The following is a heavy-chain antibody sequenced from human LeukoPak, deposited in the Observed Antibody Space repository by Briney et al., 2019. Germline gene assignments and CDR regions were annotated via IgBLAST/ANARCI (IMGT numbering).Heavy chain of an antibody. CDR3: AKAIGYCSSTSCLGGDFDY. Sequence: GGSLRLSCAASGFTFSSYAMSWIRQAPGKGLEWVSAISGSGGSTYYADSVKGRFTISRDNSKNTLYLQMNSLRAEDTAVYYCAKAIGYCSSTSCLGGDFDYWGQGTLVTVSS. CDR2: ISGSGGST. CDR1: GFTFSSYA. D-gene: IGHD2-2*01. J-gene: IGHJ4*02. V-gene: IGHV3-23*01.